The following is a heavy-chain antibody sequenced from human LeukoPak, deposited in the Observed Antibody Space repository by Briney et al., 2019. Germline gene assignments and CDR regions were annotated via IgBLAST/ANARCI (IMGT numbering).Heavy chain of an antibody. V-gene: IGHV4-31*02. CDR3: ALSEGSGEPTFDI. CDR2: IYYSGST. Sequence: LEWIGYIYYSGSTYYNPSLKSRVTISVDTSKNQFSLKLSSVTAADTAVYYCALSEGSGEPTFDIWGQGTMVTVSS. J-gene: IGHJ3*02. D-gene: IGHD3-10*01.